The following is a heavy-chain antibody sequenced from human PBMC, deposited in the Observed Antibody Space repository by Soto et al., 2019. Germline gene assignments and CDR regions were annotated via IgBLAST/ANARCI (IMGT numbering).Heavy chain of an antibody. CDR2: IYYSGST. CDR1: GGSISSGGYY. V-gene: IGHV4-31*03. D-gene: IGHD3-22*01. CDR3: ASSNYASSHHDAFDI. J-gene: IGHJ3*02. Sequence: QVQLQESGPGLVKPSQTLSLTCTVSGGSISSGGYYWSWIRQHPGKGLEWIGYIYYSGSTYYNPSLKSRVTISVDTSKNQISLKLSSVTAADTAVYYCASSNYASSHHDAFDIWGQGTMVTVSS.